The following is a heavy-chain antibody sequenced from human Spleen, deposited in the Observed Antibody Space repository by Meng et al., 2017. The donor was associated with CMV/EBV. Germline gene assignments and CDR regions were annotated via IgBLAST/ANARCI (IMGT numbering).Heavy chain of an antibody. CDR3: ARDHYYDSSGYSNAFDI. CDR2: ISAHNGKT. Sequence: FTSYGISWLRQAPGQGLEWMGWISAHNGKTKYAQRVQGRLTLTTDTSTSTAYMDLRSLRSDDTAVYYCARDHYYDSSGYSNAFDIWGQGTMVTVSS. CDR1: FTSYG. J-gene: IGHJ3*02. V-gene: IGHV1-18*01. D-gene: IGHD3-22*01.